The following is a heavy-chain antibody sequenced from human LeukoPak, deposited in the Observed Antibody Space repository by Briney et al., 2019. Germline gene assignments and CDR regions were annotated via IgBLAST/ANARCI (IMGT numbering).Heavy chain of an antibody. CDR2: ISAYNGNT. J-gene: IGHJ3*02. CDR3: ARDTYYYDSSGYHRVWSIDDAFDI. Sequence: ASVKVSCKASGYTFTSYGISWVRQAPGQGLEWMGWISAYNGNTNYAQKLQGRVTMTTDTSTSTAYMELRSLRSDDTAVYYCARDTYYYDSSGYHRVWSIDDAFDIWGQGKMVTVSS. CDR1: GYTFTSYG. V-gene: IGHV1-18*01. D-gene: IGHD3-22*01.